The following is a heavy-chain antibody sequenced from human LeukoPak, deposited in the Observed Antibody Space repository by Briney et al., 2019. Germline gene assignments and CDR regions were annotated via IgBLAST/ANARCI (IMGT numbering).Heavy chain of an antibody. Sequence: PGETLKISCKGSGYNFANSWIGWVRQMPGKSLEWMCIIYPGDSDTRYSPSFQGQVSISVDKSVSTTYLQWSSLKVSDTAMYYCARQYGRPFDYWGQGTLVTVSS. D-gene: IGHD4-17*01. CDR1: GYNFANSW. J-gene: IGHJ4*02. CDR3: ARQYGRPFDY. V-gene: IGHV5-51*01. CDR2: IYPGDSDT.